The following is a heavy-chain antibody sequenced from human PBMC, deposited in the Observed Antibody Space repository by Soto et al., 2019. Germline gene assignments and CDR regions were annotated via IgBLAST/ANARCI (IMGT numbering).Heavy chain of an antibody. J-gene: IGHJ4*02. CDR1: GGSSSIISYY. CDR3: ARRYGASFDY. V-gene: IGHV4-39*07. CDR2: IYYSGST. Sequence: SETLSLTCNVSGGSSSIISYYWGWIRQPPGEGREGIGSIYYSGSTNYNPSLKSRVTISVDTPKNQFSLKLSSVTAADTPVYYCARRYGASFDYWGKGTRVRVSP. D-gene: IGHD4-17*01.